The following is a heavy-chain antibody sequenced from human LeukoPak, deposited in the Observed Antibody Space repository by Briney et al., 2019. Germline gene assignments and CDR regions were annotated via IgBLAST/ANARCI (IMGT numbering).Heavy chain of an antibody. V-gene: IGHV3-11*04. CDR2: ISSSSNTA. Sequence: GGSLRLSCVASGFTFGDYYMTWVRQAPGKGLEWVSYISSSSNTAYYADSVKGRLTVSRDNAKNSLYLQMNNLRAEDTAVYYCARRAMGATSFDYWGQGTLGTVSS. CDR1: GFTFGDYY. D-gene: IGHD1-26*01. J-gene: IGHJ4*02. CDR3: ARRAMGATSFDY.